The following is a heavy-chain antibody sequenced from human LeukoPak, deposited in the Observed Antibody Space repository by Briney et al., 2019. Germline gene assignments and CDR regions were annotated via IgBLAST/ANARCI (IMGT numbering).Heavy chain of an antibody. D-gene: IGHD6-13*01. CDR3: ARVGPYSSSWSYAFDI. CDR2: INPNSGGT. V-gene: IGHV1-2*02. J-gene: IGHJ3*02. Sequence: ASVKVSCKASGYTFTGYYMHWVRQAPGQGLEWMGWINPNSGGTNYAQKFQGRVIMTRDTSISTAYMELSRLRSDDTAVYYCARVGPYSSSWSYAFDIWGQGTMVTVSS. CDR1: GYTFTGYY.